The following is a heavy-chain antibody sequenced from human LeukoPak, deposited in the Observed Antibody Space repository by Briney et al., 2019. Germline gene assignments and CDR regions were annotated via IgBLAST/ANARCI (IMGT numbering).Heavy chain of an antibody. CDR2: ISYDGSNK. CDR1: GFTFSSYA. D-gene: IGHD1-26*01. Sequence: GGSLRLSCAASGFTFSSYAMHWVRQASGKGLEWVAVISYDGSNKYYADSVKGRFTISRDNSKNTLYLQMNSLRAEDTAVYYCARESGSYSLDYWGQGTLVTVSS. J-gene: IGHJ4*02. CDR3: ARESGSYSLDY. V-gene: IGHV3-30-3*01.